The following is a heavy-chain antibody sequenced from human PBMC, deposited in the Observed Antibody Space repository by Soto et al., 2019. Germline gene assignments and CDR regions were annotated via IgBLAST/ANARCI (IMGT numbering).Heavy chain of an antibody. D-gene: IGHD2-2*01. CDR2: ISAYNGNT. CDR3: ARDPAVVPATNRVDGFDI. V-gene: IGHV1-18*01. J-gene: IGHJ3*02. Sequence: ASVKVSCKASGYTFTSYGISWVRQAPGQGLEWMGWISAYNGNTNYAQKLQGRVTMTTDTSTSTTYMELRSLRSDDTAVYYCARDPAVVPATNRVDGFDIWGQGTMVTVSS. CDR1: GYTFTSYG.